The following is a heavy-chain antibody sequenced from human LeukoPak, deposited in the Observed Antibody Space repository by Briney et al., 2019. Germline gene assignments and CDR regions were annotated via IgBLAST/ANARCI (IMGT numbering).Heavy chain of an antibody. D-gene: IGHD3-22*01. CDR1: GLTHNSKV. V-gene: IGHV3-30-3*01. CDR2: ISHEGNNK. Sequence: GGSVTLSCAACGLTHNSKVMHWVRQAAGKGREWVASISHEGNNKYYGDSVRGRFTISRDNSKNTLYVQMNSLRAEDTAVYYCARASTCVPGGDSCGYYYPYAFDLWGQGTMVTVSS. J-gene: IGHJ3*01. CDR3: ARASTCVPGGDSCGYYYPYAFDL.